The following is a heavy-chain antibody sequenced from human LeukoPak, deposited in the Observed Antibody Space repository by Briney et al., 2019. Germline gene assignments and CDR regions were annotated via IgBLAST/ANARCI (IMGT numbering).Heavy chain of an antibody. J-gene: IGHJ4*02. CDR2: IKYDESEK. V-gene: IGHV3-7*01. CDR1: GFTISSYW. CDR3: ARGRDASY. D-gene: IGHD2-2*01. Sequence: PGGSLRLSCGATGFTISSYWMTWVRQAPGKGLEWVANIKYDESEKYLVESGKGRFTISRDNAKNSVFLQMNSLRVEDTAVYYCARGRDASYWGQGTQVTVSS.